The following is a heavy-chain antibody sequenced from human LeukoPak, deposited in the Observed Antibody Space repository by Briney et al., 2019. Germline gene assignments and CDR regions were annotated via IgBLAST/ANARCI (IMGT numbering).Heavy chain of an antibody. D-gene: IGHD4/OR15-4a*01. Sequence: GGSLRLSCADSGFTFSSYWMSWVRQAPGKGLVWVANVKQDGSERYYVGSVRGRFTISRDNAKNSLYLQMNSLRAEDTAVYYCAREGAYYLDSWGQGTLVAVSS. CDR3: AREGAYYLDS. J-gene: IGHJ4*02. CDR2: VKQDGSER. CDR1: GFTFSSYW. V-gene: IGHV3-7*01.